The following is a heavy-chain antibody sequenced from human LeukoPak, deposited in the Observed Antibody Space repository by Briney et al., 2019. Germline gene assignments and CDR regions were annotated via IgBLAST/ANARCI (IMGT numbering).Heavy chain of an antibody. CDR1: GGTFSSYA. J-gene: IGHJ6*03. V-gene: IGHV1-69*13. D-gene: IGHD1-26*01. CDR3: ARDALPEVYYYYYYMDV. Sequence: ASVKVSCKASGGTFSSYAISWVRQAPGQGLEWMGGIIPIFGTANYAQKFQGRVTITADESTSTAYMELSSLRSEDTAVYYCARDALPEVYYYYYYMDVWGKGTTVTVSS. CDR2: IIPIFGTA.